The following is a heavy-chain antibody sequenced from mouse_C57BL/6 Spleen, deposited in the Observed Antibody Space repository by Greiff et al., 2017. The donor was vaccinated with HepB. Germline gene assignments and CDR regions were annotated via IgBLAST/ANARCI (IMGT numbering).Heavy chain of an antibody. Sequence: EVKLMESGGGLVKPGGSLKLSCAASGFTFSDYGMHWVRQAPEKGLEWVAYISSGSSTIYYADTVKGRCTISRDNAKNTLFLQMTSLRSEDTAMYYCARRDGYYYAMDYWGQGTSVTVSS. CDR3: ARRDGYYYAMDY. CDR2: ISSGSSTI. J-gene: IGHJ4*01. V-gene: IGHV5-17*01. CDR1: GFTFSDYG. D-gene: IGHD2-3*01.